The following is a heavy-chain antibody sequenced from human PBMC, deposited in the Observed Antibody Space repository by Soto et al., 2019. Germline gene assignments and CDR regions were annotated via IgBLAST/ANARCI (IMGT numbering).Heavy chain of an antibody. V-gene: IGHV3-30*03. D-gene: IGHD4-4*01. J-gene: IGHJ6*02. CDR1: GFTFTSYG. CDR3: ARSRDGYSFYFYYGMDG. CDR2: ILHDGSAE. Sequence: RRLSCAAPGFTFTSYGMHWVRQPPRGGLEWMALILHDGSAEYYADSVKGRFTISRDNSKSTLYLQMNSLRAEDTAVYYCARSRDGYSFYFYYGMDGWGQGTTVTVAS.